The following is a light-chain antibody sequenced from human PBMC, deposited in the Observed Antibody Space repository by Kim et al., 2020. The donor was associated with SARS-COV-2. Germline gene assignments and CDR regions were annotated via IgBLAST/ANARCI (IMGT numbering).Light chain of an antibody. CDR2: GAS. Sequence: VSPGERVTLSCRASQTVNIDLAWYRQKPGQPPSLLIYGASTRATKIPARFSGSGSGTDFTLTINGLQSEDFAVYYCQQYDSLPRTFGQGTKVEIK. J-gene: IGKJ1*01. CDR3: QQYDSLPRT. CDR1: QTVNID. V-gene: IGKV3-15*01.